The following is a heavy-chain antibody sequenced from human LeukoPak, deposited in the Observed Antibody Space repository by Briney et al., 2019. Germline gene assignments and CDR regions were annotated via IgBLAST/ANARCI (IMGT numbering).Heavy chain of an antibody. CDR1: GGSFSGYY. J-gene: IGHJ4*02. V-gene: IGHV4-34*01. D-gene: IGHD1-26*01. CDR3: ARDRGSYTYYFDY. Sequence: SETLSLTCAVYGGSFSGYYWSWIRQPPGKGLEWIGEINHSGSTNYNPSLKSRVTISVDTSKNQFSLKLSSVTAADTAVYYCARDRGSYTYYFDYWGQGTLVTVSS. CDR2: INHSGST.